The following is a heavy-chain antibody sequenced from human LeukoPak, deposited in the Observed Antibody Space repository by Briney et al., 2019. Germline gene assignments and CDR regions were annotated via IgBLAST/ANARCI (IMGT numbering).Heavy chain of an antibody. D-gene: IGHD4-17*01. V-gene: IGHV4-34*01. Sequence: SETLSLTCAVYGGSFSGYYWSWIRQPPGKGLEWIGEINHSGSTNYNPSLKSRVTISVDTSKNQFSLKLSSVTAADTAVYYCARGFGVTTYYYMDVWGKGTTVTVSS. CDR2: INHSGST. J-gene: IGHJ6*03. CDR1: GGSFSGYY. CDR3: ARGFGVTTYYYMDV.